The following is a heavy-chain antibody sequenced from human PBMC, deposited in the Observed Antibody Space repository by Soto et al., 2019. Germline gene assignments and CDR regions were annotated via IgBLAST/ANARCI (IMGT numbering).Heavy chain of an antibody. Sequence: PSETMSLTCTVFGYSIGSGHYWGWIRQSPGKGLEWIGSVYYRGRSYSKSSVKSRVTISVDTSKNQFSLNLNSVTASDTAVYFCVSQRTSVLTQAYFDYWGPGALVTVSS. CDR1: GYSIGSGHY. CDR2: VYYRGRS. V-gene: IGHV4-38-2*02. J-gene: IGHJ4*02. CDR3: VSQRTSVLTQAYFDY. D-gene: IGHD2-8*01.